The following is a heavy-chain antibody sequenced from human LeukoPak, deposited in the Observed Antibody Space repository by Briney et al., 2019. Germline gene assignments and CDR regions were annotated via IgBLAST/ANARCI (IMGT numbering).Heavy chain of an antibody. CDR3: AKVSSSWFLYYFDY. Sequence: GGSLRLSCAASGFSFSNYAFHWVRQAPGKGLEYISIVSSNGGSTYYATSVKGRFTISRDNSKNTLYLQMNSLRAEDTAVYYCAKVSSSWFLYYFDYWGQGTLVTVSS. CDR2: VSSNGGST. V-gene: IGHV3-64*01. D-gene: IGHD6-13*01. CDR1: GFSFSNYA. J-gene: IGHJ4*02.